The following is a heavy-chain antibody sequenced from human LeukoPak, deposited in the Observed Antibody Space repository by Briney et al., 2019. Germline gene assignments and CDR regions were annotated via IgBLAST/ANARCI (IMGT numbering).Heavy chain of an antibody. V-gene: IGHV3-48*04. CDR3: ARVSKDFGYSSSWYQEPVQH. J-gene: IGHJ1*01. CDR1: GFTFSSYS. CDR2: ISSSGSTI. Sequence: HPGGSLRLSCAASGFTFSSYSMNWVRQAPGKGLEWVSYISSSGSTIYYADSVKGRFTISRDNAKNSLYLQMNSLRAEDTAVYYCARVSKDFGYSSSWYQEPVQHWGQGTLVTVSS. D-gene: IGHD6-13*01.